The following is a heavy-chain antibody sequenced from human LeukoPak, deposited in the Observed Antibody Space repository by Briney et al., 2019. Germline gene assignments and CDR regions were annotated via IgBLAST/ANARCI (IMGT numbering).Heavy chain of an antibody. CDR3: ASDRAHYRSNFDY. J-gene: IGHJ4*02. Sequence: PSETLSLTCTVSGGSISSGDYYWSWIRQPPGKGLEWIGYIYYSGSTYYNPSLKSRVTISVDTSKNQFSLKLSSVTAADTAVYYCASDRAHYRSNFDYWGQGTLVTVSS. D-gene: IGHD3-16*02. CDR1: GGSISSGDYY. CDR2: IYYSGST. V-gene: IGHV4-30-4*01.